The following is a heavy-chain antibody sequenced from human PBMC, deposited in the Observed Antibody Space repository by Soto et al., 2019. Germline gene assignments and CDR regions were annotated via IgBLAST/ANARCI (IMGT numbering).Heavy chain of an antibody. D-gene: IGHD3-9*01. CDR2: INHSGST. CDR1: GGSFSGYY. J-gene: IGHJ5*02. CDR3: ARVRLRYFDWLLTNWCDP. V-gene: IGHV4-34*01. Sequence: SETLSLTCAVYGGSFSGYYWSWIRQPPGKGLEWIGEINHSGSTNYNPSLKSRVTISVDTSKNQFSLKLSSVTAADTAVYYCARVRLRYFDWLLTNWCDPWGQGTLVTVSS.